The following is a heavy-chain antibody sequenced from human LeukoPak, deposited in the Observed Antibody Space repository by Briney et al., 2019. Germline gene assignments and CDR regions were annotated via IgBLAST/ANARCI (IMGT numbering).Heavy chain of an antibody. Sequence: GGSLRLSCAASGFTFSSYAMHWVRQAPGKGLEWVAVISYDGSNKYYADSVKGRFTISRDNSKNTLYLQMNSLRAEDTAVYYCTTDWVLWFGEFESPKLDYWGQGTLVTVSS. V-gene: IGHV3-30-3*01. J-gene: IGHJ4*02. D-gene: IGHD3-10*01. CDR3: TTDWVLWFGEFESPKLDY. CDR1: GFTFSSYA. CDR2: ISYDGSNK.